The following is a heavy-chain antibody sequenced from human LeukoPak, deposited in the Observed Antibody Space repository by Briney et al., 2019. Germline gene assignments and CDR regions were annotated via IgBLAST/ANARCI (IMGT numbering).Heavy chain of an antibody. Sequence: GGSLRLSCGASGFTVSSNYMTWVRQAPGKGLECVSVMYRGGSAYYADSVKGRFTLSRGNSKNTLYLQMDYLRVEDTAVYYCARVDNSGFHPFDYWGQGTLVTVSS. CDR1: GFTVSSNY. J-gene: IGHJ4*02. CDR3: ARVDNSGFHPFDY. V-gene: IGHV3-66*01. D-gene: IGHD3-22*01. CDR2: MYRGGSA.